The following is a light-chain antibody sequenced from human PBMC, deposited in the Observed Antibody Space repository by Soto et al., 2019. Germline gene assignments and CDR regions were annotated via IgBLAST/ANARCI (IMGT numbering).Light chain of an antibody. CDR3: QQYNNWPPWT. CDR1: QCVSSN. Sequence: EVVMTQSPATLSVSPGETATLSCRASQCVSSNFAGSQQKPGQASRLLIYGASTRATGIPARFSGSGSGTEFTLTISSLQSEDVAVYYCQQYNNWPPWTFGQRTKVEIK. J-gene: IGKJ1*01. V-gene: IGKV3-15*01. CDR2: GAS.